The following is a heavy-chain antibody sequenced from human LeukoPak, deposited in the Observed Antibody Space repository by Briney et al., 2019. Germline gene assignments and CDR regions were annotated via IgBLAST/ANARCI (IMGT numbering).Heavy chain of an antibody. CDR3: ARNGPYDFWSGYNEVYYYYMDV. Sequence: PGGSLRLSCAAPGFTFSSYSMNWVRQAPGKGLEGGSYISSSSSTIYYADSVKGRFTISRDNAKSSLYLQMNSLRAEDTAVYYCARNGPYDFWSGYNEVYYYYMDVWGKGTTVTVSS. J-gene: IGHJ6*03. CDR2: ISSSSSTI. D-gene: IGHD3-3*01. V-gene: IGHV3-48*01. CDR1: GFTFSSYS.